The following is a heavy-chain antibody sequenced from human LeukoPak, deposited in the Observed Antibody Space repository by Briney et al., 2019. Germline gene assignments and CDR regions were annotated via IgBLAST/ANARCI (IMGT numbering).Heavy chain of an antibody. CDR2: IYYSGST. Sequence: SQTLSFTCTVSGGSISSGGYYWSWIRQHPGKGLEWIGYIYYSGSTYYNPSLKSRVTISVDTSKNQFSLKLSSVTAADTAVYYCARNMVRGVIGFDPWGQGTLVTVSS. D-gene: IGHD3-10*01. J-gene: IGHJ5*02. V-gene: IGHV4-31*03. CDR3: ARNMVRGVIGFDP. CDR1: GGSISSGGYY.